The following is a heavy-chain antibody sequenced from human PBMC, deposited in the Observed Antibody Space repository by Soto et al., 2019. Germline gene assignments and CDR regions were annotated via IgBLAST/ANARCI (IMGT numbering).Heavy chain of an antibody. Sequence: SETLSLTSPVSGGYISSNGYSWGWIRQPPGRGLEWIGAIYYSGTTYYNPSLKSRVTISVDTSKNQFSLKLSSVTAADTAVYYCARRDPYSSGKFDPWGQGTLVTVSS. J-gene: IGHJ5*02. CDR1: GGYISSNGYS. D-gene: IGHD6-19*01. V-gene: IGHV4-39*01. CDR2: IYYSGTT. CDR3: ARRDPYSSGKFDP.